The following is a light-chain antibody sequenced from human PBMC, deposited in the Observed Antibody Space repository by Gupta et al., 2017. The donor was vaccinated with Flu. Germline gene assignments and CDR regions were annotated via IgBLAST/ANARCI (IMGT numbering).Light chain of an antibody. V-gene: IGLV2-18*02. CDR1: GSDVGTYNR. CDR3: SSYTTSYTFV. J-gene: IGLJ1*01. Sequence: QSALTPPPSVSASPGQSVTISCTGTGSDVGTYNRVSWYRQPPGTAPKLIIYEVSNRPSGVPDRFSGSKSGNTASLTISGLQGEDESDYYCSSYTTSYTFVFGTGTKVTVL. CDR2: EVS.